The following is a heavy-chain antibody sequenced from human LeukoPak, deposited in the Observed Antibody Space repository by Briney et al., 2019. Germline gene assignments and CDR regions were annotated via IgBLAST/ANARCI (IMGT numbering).Heavy chain of an antibody. Sequence: PGRSLGLSCAASGFTFSSYGMHWVRQAPGKGLEWVAVIWYDGSNKYYADSVKGRFTISRDNSKNTLYLQMNSLRAEDTAVYYCAKEGYYDSSGYYVRAFDIWGQGTMVTVSS. V-gene: IGHV3-33*06. CDR1: GFTFSSYG. D-gene: IGHD3-22*01. J-gene: IGHJ3*02. CDR2: IWYDGSNK. CDR3: AKEGYYDSSGYYVRAFDI.